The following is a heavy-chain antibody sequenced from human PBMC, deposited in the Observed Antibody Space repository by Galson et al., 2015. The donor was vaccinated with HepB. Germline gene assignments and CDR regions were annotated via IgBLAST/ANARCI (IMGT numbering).Heavy chain of an antibody. D-gene: IGHD5-12*01. V-gene: IGHV2-5*02. CDR2: LLWGGGK. CDR1: GFSLSTRGVG. Sequence: PALVKPTPTLTLTCTLSGFSLSTRGVGGGWIRQPPGRGLGWLSPLLWGGGKRLPPSLGDRPLVPQGTPQNQVVLKMANKDPVDPAPYFRATRIGYTNSFDFDYWGQGALVTVSS. J-gene: IGHJ4*02. CDR3: ATRIGYTNSFDFDY.